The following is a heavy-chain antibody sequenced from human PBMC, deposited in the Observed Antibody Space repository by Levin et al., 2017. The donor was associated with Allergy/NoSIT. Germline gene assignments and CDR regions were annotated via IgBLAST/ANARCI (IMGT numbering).Heavy chain of an antibody. D-gene: IGHD1-26*01. CDR2: ITGSASDT. V-gene: IGHV3-23*01. Sequence: GESLKISCAASGFTFSNYAMSWVRQAPGKGLEWVSVITGSASDTFHADSVKGLFTISRDNSKNTLYLQMNSLTAEDKAVYYCAKTSGSNWAFDVWGQGTMVTVSS. CDR3: AKTSGSNWAFDV. CDR1: GFTFSNYA. J-gene: IGHJ3*01.